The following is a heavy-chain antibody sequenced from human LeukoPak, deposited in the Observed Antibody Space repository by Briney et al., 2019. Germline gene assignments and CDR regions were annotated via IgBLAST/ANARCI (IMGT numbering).Heavy chain of an antibody. D-gene: IGHD3-10*01. CDR2: IYYSGST. J-gene: IGHJ6*02. V-gene: IGHV4-59*06. CDR1: GGSISSYY. Sequence: PSETLSHICTVSGGSISSYYWSWILQHPGKGLEWIGYIYYSGSTYYNPSLKSRVTISVDTSKNQFSLKLSSVTAADTAVYYCARTAMVRGVIVSGYYGMDVWGQGTTVTVSS. CDR3: ARTAMVRGVIVSGYYGMDV.